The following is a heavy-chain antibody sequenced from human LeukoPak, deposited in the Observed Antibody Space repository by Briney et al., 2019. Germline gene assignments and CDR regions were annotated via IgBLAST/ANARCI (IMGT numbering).Heavy chain of an antibody. V-gene: IGHV3-53*01. D-gene: IGHD2/OR15-2a*01. CDR1: GFIVSSSY. CDR2: IYSDQRT. J-gene: IGHJ4*02. CDR3: AFYGYYGPSPFDY. Sequence: GGSLRLSCTASGFIVSSSYMSWVRQAPGKGLEWVSIIYSDQRTFYAASVKGRFTISRDDSQNMVLLQMDSLRVGDTARYYCAFYGYYGPSPFDYWGQGTLVTVSS.